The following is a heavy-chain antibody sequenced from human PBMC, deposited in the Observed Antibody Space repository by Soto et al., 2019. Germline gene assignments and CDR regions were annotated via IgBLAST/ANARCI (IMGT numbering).Heavy chain of an antibody. D-gene: IGHD3-16*01. V-gene: IGHV1-18*01. CDR2: ISAHNGNT. J-gene: IGHJ4*02. CDR1: GYTFTNFG. Sequence: QVQLVQSGAEVKKPGASVKVSCKTSGYTFTNFGLSWVRQAPGQGLEWMGWISAHNGNTNYAQNFQGRVTMTTDTSTSTAYRELRSLRSDDTAVYYGARGGTPIDYWGQVTLVTVSS. CDR3: ARGGTPIDY.